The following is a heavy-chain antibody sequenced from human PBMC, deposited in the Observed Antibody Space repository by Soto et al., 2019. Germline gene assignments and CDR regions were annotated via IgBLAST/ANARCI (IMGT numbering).Heavy chain of an antibody. CDR2: IYWVADK. Sequence: QITLKESGPTLVKPTQTLTLICTFPGVSLSTKGMGVGWFRQPPAKALAWLALIYWVADKRYSPSLKSRISIAKDICENQVVLTMTLMDHVAIATYYGADSSAEKTTYAFDSWCQWTKVTVSS. V-gene: IGHV2-5*02. J-gene: IGHJ3*02. CDR1: GVSLSTKGMG. D-gene: IGHD1-7*01. CDR3: ADSSAEKTTYAFDS.